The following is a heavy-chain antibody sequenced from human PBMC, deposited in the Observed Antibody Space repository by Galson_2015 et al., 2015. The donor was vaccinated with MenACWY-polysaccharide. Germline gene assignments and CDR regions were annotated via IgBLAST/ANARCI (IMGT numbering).Heavy chain of an antibody. CDR1: GYTFTSYA. CDR2: INPILGIA. J-gene: IGHJ5*02. CDR3: ARDGVVITTAWFDP. V-gene: IGHV1-69*04. D-gene: IGHD3-22*01. Sequence: SVKVSCKASGYTFTSYAISWVRQAPGQGLEWMGRINPILGIANYAQKFQDRVTITANTSTSTAYMELSSLRSEDTAVYYCARDGVVITTAWFDPWGQGTLVTVSS.